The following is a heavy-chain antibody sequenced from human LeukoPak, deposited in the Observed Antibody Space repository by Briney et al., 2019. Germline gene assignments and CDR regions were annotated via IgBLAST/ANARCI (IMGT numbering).Heavy chain of an antibody. V-gene: IGHV3-7*03. J-gene: IGHJ4*02. D-gene: IGHD1-26*01. CDR1: GFTFSSYW. CDR3: AKDRVGAHDYFDY. Sequence: GGSLRLSCAASGFTFSSYWMNWVRQAPGKGLEWVANIKHDGSEKYYVDSVKGRFTISRDNAKNSLYLQMNSLRAEDTAVYYCAKDRVGAHDYFDYWGQGTLVTVSS. CDR2: IKHDGSEK.